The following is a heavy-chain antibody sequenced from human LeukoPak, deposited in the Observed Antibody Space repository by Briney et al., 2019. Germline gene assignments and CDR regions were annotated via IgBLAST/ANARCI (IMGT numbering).Heavy chain of an antibody. Sequence: SETLSLTCTVSGGSISSHYWSWIRQPPGKGLEWIGYIYYSGSTNYNPSLKSRVIISVDTSKNQFSLKLSSVTAADTAVYYCAREYHVGATTLFDYWDQGTLVTVSS. D-gene: IGHD1-26*01. CDR2: IYYSGST. CDR1: GGSISSHY. J-gene: IGHJ4*02. V-gene: IGHV4-59*11. CDR3: AREYHVGATTLFDY.